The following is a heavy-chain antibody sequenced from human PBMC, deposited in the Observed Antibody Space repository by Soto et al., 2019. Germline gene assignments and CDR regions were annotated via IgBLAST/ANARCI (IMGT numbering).Heavy chain of an antibody. CDR3: ARDLGITGTTPSYYGMDV. V-gene: IGHV1-2*04. J-gene: IGHJ6*02. CDR1: GYTFTGYY. D-gene: IGHD1-20*01. CDR2: INPNSGGT. Sequence: QVQLVQSGAEVKKPGASVKVSCKASGYTFTGYYMHWVRQAPGQGLEWMGWINPNSGGTNYAQKFQGWVTMTRDTSISTAYMELSRLRSDDTAVYYCARDLGITGTTPSYYGMDVWGQGTTVTVSS.